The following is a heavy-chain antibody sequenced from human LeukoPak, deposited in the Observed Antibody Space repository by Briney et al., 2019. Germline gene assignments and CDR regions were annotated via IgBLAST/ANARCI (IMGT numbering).Heavy chain of an antibody. CDR2: VDPEDGET. CDR1: GYTFTDYY. V-gene: IGHV1-69-2*01. D-gene: IGHD3-22*01. J-gene: IGHJ5*02. Sequence: ATVKISCKASGYTFTDYYMHWVQQAPGKGLEWMGRVDPEDGETIYAEKFQGRVTITADTSTDTAYMDLSSLRSEDTAVYYCATRPAYYYDSSGYYKSGDWFDPWGQGTLVTVSS. CDR3: ATRPAYYYDSSGYYKSGDWFDP.